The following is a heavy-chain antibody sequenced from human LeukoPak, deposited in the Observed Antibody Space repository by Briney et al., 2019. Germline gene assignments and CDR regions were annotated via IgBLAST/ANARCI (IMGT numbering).Heavy chain of an antibody. CDR2: IGSSSVFV. Sequence: PGGSLRLSCAASGFTFSTYTMNWVRQAPRKGLEWVSSIGSSSVFVYYADSLKGRFTISRDNAKNSLYLQMNSLRAEDTAVYYCARGGHDYGDYGSLDYWGQGTLVTVSS. CDR1: GFTFSTYT. CDR3: ARGGHDYGDYGSLDY. V-gene: IGHV3-21*04. J-gene: IGHJ4*02. D-gene: IGHD4-17*01.